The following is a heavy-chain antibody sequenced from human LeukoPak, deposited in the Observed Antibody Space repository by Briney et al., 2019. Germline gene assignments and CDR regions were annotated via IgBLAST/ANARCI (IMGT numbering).Heavy chain of an antibody. CDR2: ISYDGSNK. D-gene: IGHD2-2*01. Sequence: GGSLRLSCAASGFTFSSYGMHWVRQAPGKGLEWVAVISYDGSNKYYADSVKGRFTISRDNSKNTLYLQMNSLGAEDTAVYYCAKDRYCSSTSCYCKAQLYNWFDPWGQGTLVTVSS. V-gene: IGHV3-30*18. CDR1: GFTFSSYG. J-gene: IGHJ5*02. CDR3: AKDRYCSSTSCYCKAQLYNWFDP.